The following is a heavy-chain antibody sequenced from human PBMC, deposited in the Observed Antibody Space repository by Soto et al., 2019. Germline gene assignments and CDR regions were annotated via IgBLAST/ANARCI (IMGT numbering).Heavy chain of an antibody. D-gene: IGHD1-26*01. J-gene: IGHJ4*01. V-gene: IGHV6-1*01. CDR2: TYYRSKWYY. CDR3: ARGEQDSGKSCDH. Sequence: SPTLSLTCAITGDSVSSNSAGWSWVRQSPSRGLEWLGRTYYRSKWYYEYAVSVRGRITINPDTSQNQYSLQLNSVTPEDTAVYFCARGEQDSGKSCDHWDQGSLVTVPQ. CDR1: GDSVSSNSAG.